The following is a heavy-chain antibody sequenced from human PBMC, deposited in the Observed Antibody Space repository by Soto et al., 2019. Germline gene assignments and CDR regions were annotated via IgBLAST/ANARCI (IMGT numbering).Heavy chain of an antibody. Sequence: VQLLESGGGLVQPGGSLRLSCAASEFTFSSYAMHWVRQAPGKGLEWVAVISYDGSNKYYADSVKGRFTISRDNSKNTLYLQMNSLRAEDTAVYYCARVFLAGATHDYWGQGTLVTVSS. CDR3: ARVFLAGATHDY. V-gene: IGHV3-30-3*01. CDR2: ISYDGSNK. CDR1: EFTFSSYA. D-gene: IGHD1-26*01. J-gene: IGHJ4*02.